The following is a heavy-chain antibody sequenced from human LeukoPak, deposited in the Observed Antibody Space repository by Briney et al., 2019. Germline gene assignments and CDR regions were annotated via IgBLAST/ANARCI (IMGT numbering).Heavy chain of an antibody. CDR1: GYTLTELS. V-gene: IGHV1-46*01. CDR3: ARDGGSFSCNMDV. D-gene: IGHD1-26*01. J-gene: IGHJ6*02. CDR2: LKLYDGSI. Sequence: ASVKVSCKVSGYTLTELSMHWVRQAPGQGLEWMGLLKLYDGSIRYAQKFQGRVTMTSDTSTSTVYMELSSLRSEDTAMYFCARDGGSFSCNMDVWGQGTTVTVSS.